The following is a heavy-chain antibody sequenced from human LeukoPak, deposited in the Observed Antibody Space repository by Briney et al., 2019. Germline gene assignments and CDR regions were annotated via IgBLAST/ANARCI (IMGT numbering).Heavy chain of an antibody. CDR3: ARGSGRYVMVDW. J-gene: IGHJ4*02. V-gene: IGHV3-49*04. CDR1: XXXXXXXX. D-gene: IGHD6-19*01. CDR2: XRSKVYGGAP. Sequence: LXXSCSAXXXXXXXXXMSWXRXSXGXXLXXVXXXRSKVYGGAPEHAASVAARFTISRDDSTSIAYLQMNSVQAEDTAVYYCARGSGRYVMVDWWGQGTLVTVSS.